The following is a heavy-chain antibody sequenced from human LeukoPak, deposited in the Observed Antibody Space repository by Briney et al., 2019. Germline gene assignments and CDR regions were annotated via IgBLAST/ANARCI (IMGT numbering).Heavy chain of an antibody. D-gene: IGHD2-8*02. V-gene: IGHV4-34*01. Sequence: SETLSLTCAVYGGSFSGYYWSWIRQPPGKGLEWIGEINHSGSTNYNPSLKSRVTISVDTSKNQFSLRLSSVSAADTAVYYCAREGWHHDDYWWLDVWGQGITVTVSS. CDR1: GGSFSGYY. CDR2: INHSGST. J-gene: IGHJ6*02. CDR3: AREGWHHDDYWWLDV.